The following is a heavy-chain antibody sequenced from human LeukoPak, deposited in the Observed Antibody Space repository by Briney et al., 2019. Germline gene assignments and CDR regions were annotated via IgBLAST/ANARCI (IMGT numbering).Heavy chain of an antibody. V-gene: IGHV3-20*01. Sequence: GGSLRLSCAASGFTFDDYGMSWVRQAPGKGLEWVSGINWNGGSTGYADSVKGRFTISRDNAKNSLYLQMNSLRAEDTALYHCARGVYDILTGYYVSGGMDVWGQGTTVTVSS. CDR1: GFTFDDYG. CDR3: ARGVYDILTGYYVSGGMDV. D-gene: IGHD3-9*01. J-gene: IGHJ6*02. CDR2: INWNGGST.